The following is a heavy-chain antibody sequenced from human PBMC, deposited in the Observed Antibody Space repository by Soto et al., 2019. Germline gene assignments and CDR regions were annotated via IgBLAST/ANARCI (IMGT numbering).Heavy chain of an antibody. J-gene: IGHJ4*02. D-gene: IGHD3-10*01. CDR1: GFTFNNYA. Sequence: EVPLLESGGGLVQPGGSLRLSCAASGFTFNNYAMTWVRQAPGKGLEWVSAISGGGDTTSYADSVKGRFTVSRDGSKNTVYLQMSSLRAEDTALYCCAKGRGGSGSLTPRIDFWGQGTLVTVSS. CDR3: AKGRGGSGSLTPRIDF. V-gene: IGHV3-23*01. CDR2: ISGGGDTT.